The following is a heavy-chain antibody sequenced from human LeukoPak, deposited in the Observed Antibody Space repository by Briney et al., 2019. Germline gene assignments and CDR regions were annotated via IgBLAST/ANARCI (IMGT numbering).Heavy chain of an antibody. CDR3: ARHGDSISYYFDY. J-gene: IGHJ4*02. V-gene: IGHV4-59*08. D-gene: IGHD6-13*01. Sequence: SETLSLTCAISGGSISGYYWSWIRQPPGKGLEWIGYVYYSGNTKYNPSLKSRVTTSVHTSKNQFSLRLTSVTARDTAVYYCARHGDSISYYFDYWGQGTLVTVSS. CDR2: VYYSGNT. CDR1: GGSISGYY.